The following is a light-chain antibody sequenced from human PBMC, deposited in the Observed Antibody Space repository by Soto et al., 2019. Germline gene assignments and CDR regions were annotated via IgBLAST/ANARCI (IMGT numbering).Light chain of an antibody. CDR2: DVS. J-gene: IGLJ2*01. CDR3: SSYTTTSPVI. V-gene: IGLV2-14*03. CDR1: SSDIGAYNY. Sequence: QSALTQNASVSGSPGQSITISCTGTSSDIGAYNYVSWYQQHPGKAPKLMIYDVSSRPSGLSNRFSGSKSGNTASLTISGLQAEDEADYYCSSYTTTSPVIFCGGTKLTVL.